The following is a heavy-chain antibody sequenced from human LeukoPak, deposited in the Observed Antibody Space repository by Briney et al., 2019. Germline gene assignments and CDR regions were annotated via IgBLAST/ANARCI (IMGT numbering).Heavy chain of an antibody. Sequence: SETLSLTCAVYGGSFSGYYWSWIRQPPGKGLEWIGEINDSGSSTYTPSLKNRVTISLDTSKNRFSLKVFSMTAADTAVYYCARARFEVYTVRSFYYGMDVWGQGTTVTVSS. V-gene: IGHV4-34*01. CDR1: GGSFSGYY. CDR3: ARARFEVYTVRSFYYGMDV. J-gene: IGHJ6*02. D-gene: IGHD2-2*02. CDR2: INDSGSS.